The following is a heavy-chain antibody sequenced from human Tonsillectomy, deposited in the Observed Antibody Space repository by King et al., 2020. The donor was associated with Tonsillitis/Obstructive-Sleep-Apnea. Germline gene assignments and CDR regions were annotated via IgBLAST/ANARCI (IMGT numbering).Heavy chain of an antibody. D-gene: IGHD2-2*01. CDR3: ARDRCSSVSCYGALEY. Sequence: VQLVESGGGLIQPGGSLRLSCAASGFTVSSNYMSWVRQAPGKGLEWVSLIYSGGSTYYADSVKGRFTISRDNSKNTLFLQMNSLRAEDTAVYYCARDRCSSVSCYGALEYWGQGTLVTVSS. CDR1: GFTVSSNY. V-gene: IGHV3-53*01. J-gene: IGHJ4*02. CDR2: IYSGGST.